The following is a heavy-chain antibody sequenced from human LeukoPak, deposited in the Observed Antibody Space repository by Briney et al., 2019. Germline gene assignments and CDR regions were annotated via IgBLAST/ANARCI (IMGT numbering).Heavy chain of an antibody. CDR3: ARGTTARSYFDY. D-gene: IGHD2-2*01. J-gene: IGHJ4*02. CDR2: INHSGST. V-gene: IGHV4-34*01. CDR1: GGSFSGYY. Sequence: PSETLSLTCAVYGGSFSGYYWSWIRQPPGKGLEWIGEINHSGSTNYNPSLKSRVTISVDTSKNQFSLKLSSVTAADTAVYYCARGTTARSYFDYWGQGTLVTVSS.